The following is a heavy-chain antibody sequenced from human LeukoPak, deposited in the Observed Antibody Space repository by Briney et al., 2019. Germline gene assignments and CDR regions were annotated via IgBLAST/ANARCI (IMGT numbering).Heavy chain of an antibody. CDR2: IYSGGST. V-gene: IGHV3-53*01. CDR3: ARGAWSLVITFGGDVFDY. J-gene: IGHJ4*02. CDR1: GFTVSSNY. Sequence: GGSLRLSCAASGFTVSSNYMSWVRQAPGKGLEWVSDIYSGGSTYYADSVKGRFTISSDNSKNTLYLQMNSLRAEDTAVYYCARGAWSLVITFGGDVFDYWGQGTLVTVSS. D-gene: IGHD3-16*01.